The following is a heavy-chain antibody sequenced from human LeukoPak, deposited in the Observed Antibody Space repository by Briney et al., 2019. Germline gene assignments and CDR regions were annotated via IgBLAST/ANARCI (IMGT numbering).Heavy chain of an antibody. CDR1: GLSFSTYA. J-gene: IGHJ6*02. Sequence: GGSLRLSCTAAGLSFSTYAMTWVRQAPGKGLEWVSVISGSGGTSYYADSVKGRFTISRDNSKNTLYLQMNSLRAEDTALYYCAKVLKANYYYGMDVWGQGTTVTVSS. CDR3: AKVLKANYYYGMDV. V-gene: IGHV3-23*01. CDR2: ISGSGGTS.